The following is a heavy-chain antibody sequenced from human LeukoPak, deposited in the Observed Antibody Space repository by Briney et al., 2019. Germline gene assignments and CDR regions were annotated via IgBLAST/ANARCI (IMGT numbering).Heavy chain of an antibody. Sequence: GGSLRLSCAASGFTFSSYGMSWVRQAPGKGLKWVSAISGNGDTTYYADSVKGRFTISRDNSKNTLYLQMNSLRAEDTAVYHCAKVTYQLLSHDTGFDFWGQGTLVTVSS. V-gene: IGHV3-23*01. CDR3: AKVTYQLLSHDTGFDF. CDR1: GFTFSSYG. J-gene: IGHJ4*02. D-gene: IGHD2-2*01. CDR2: ISGNGDTT.